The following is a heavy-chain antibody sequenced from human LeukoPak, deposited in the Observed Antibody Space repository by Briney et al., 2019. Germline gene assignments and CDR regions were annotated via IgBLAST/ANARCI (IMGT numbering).Heavy chain of an antibody. CDR3: AKDLDSSGYRFNFRH. V-gene: IGHV3-43*01. J-gene: IGHJ1*01. Sequence: GGSLRLSCAASGFSFDEYTLHWVRQAPGKGLEWVSLISWDGGSRDYADSVKGRFTISRDNSKNSLYLQMNSLRTEDTALYYCAKDLDSSGYRFNFRHWGQGTLVTVSS. CDR1: GFSFDEYT. D-gene: IGHD3-22*01. CDR2: ISWDGGSR.